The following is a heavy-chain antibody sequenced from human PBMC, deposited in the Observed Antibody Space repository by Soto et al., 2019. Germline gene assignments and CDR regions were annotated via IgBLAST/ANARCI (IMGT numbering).Heavy chain of an antibody. CDR3: AKGKTSGWYYFGS. CDR2: ISASGRDT. CDR1: GFTFTNYA. V-gene: IGHV3-23*01. D-gene: IGHD6-19*01. Sequence: GGSLRLSCAASGFTFTNYAMSWVRQAPGKGLEWVSGISASGRDTYYADSVKDRFTISRDGSKNTLYLQMNSLRAEDTAIYYCAKGKTSGWYYFGSWGQGALVTVSS. J-gene: IGHJ4*02.